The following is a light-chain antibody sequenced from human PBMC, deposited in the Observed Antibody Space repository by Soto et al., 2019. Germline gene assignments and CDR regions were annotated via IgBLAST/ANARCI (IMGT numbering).Light chain of an antibody. CDR3: SSYAGSKNSV. CDR1: SSDVGGYNY. V-gene: IGLV2-8*01. Sequence: QSALTQPPSASGSPGQSVTISCTGTSSDVGGYNYVSWYQQHPGKAPKLMIYEVSKRPSGVPDRFSGSKSGNTASLTVSGLPAEAEAAYYCSSYAGSKNSVSGPGTKFTVL. J-gene: IGLJ1*01. CDR2: EVS.